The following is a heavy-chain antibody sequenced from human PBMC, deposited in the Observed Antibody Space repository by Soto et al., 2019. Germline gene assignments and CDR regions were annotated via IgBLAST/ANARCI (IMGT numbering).Heavy chain of an antibody. Sequence: PGGSLRLSCAASGFTFSSYSMNWVRQAPGKGLEWVSSISGSGGNTYYADSVKGRCTISRDYSRNTLNLQVNSLRAEDTAVYYCAKARGDYGHFFDYWGQGTLVTVSS. CDR3: AKARGDYGHFFDY. CDR2: ISGSGGNT. CDR1: GFTFSSYS. V-gene: IGHV3-23*01. D-gene: IGHD4-17*01. J-gene: IGHJ4*02.